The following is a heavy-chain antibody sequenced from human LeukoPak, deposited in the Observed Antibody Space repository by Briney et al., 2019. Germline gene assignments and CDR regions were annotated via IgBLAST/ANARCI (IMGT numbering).Heavy chain of an antibody. D-gene: IGHD3-16*01. J-gene: IGHJ5*02. Sequence: SETLSLTCSVSGGPISSSYWSWIRQPAGKGLEWIGRIYASGNTNYNPSLQSRASMSIEMSKNQFSLKVTSVTAADTAIYYCARRPFSPTAHNWFDPWGQGTLVTVSS. CDR3: ARRPFSPTAHNWFDP. V-gene: IGHV4-4*07. CDR1: GGPISSSY. CDR2: IYASGNT.